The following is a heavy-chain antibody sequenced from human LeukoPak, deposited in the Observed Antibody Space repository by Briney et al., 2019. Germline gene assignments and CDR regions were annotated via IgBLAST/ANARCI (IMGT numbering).Heavy chain of an antibody. V-gene: IGHV4-31*03. CDR2: IYYSGST. D-gene: IGHD4-23*01. CDR3: ARDHGGNSNWFDP. Sequence: SQTLSLTCTVSGGSISSGGYYWSWICQHPGKGLEWIGYIYYSGSTYYNPSLKSRVTISVDTSKNQFSLKLSSVTAADTAVYYCARDHGGNSNWFDPWGQGTLVTVSS. J-gene: IGHJ5*02. CDR1: GGSISSGGYY.